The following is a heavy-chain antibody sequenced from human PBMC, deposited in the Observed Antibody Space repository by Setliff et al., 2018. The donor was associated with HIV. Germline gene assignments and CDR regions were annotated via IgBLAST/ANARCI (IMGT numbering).Heavy chain of an antibody. Sequence: ASVKVSCKASGYTFTSYDINWVRQATGQGLEGMGWMNPNSGNTGYAQKFQGRVTMTRNTAISTAYMELSSLRAEDTAVYYCARGLAVAGKSSYSYYYMDVWGKGTTVTVSS. D-gene: IGHD6-19*01. CDR2: MNPNSGNT. V-gene: IGHV1-8*01. CDR1: GYTFTSYD. J-gene: IGHJ6*03. CDR3: ARGLAVAGKSSYSYYYMDV.